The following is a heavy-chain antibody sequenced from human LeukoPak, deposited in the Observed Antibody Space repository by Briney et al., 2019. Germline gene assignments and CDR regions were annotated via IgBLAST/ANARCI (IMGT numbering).Heavy chain of an antibody. CDR2: IWSDATNK. V-gene: IGHV3-33*01. J-gene: IGHJ4*02. CDR3: ARQTYYYGSGTYYYYFDY. Sequence: GGSLRLSCAASGFTFSSYDMHWVRQGPGKGLEWVTVIWSDATNKYYADSVKGRFTISRDNSTNTLYLQMNSLRAEDTAVYFCARQTYYYGSGTYYYYFDYWGQRTLVTVSS. D-gene: IGHD3-10*01. CDR1: GFTFSSYD.